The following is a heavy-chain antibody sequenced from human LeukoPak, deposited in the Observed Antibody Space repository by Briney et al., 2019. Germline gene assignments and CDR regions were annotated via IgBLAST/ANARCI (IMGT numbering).Heavy chain of an antibody. V-gene: IGHV4-39*07. D-gene: IGHD1-26*01. CDR2: INHSGST. CDR3: ARDPSPLSGSYFRRKVAFDI. J-gene: IGHJ3*02. CDR1: GGSMSSAGYY. Sequence: KPSETLSLTCTVSGGSMSSAGYYWGWIRQPPGKGLEWIGEINHSGSTNYNTSLKSRVTISVDTSKNQFSLKLSSVTAADTAVYYCARDPSPLSGSYFRRKVAFDIWGQGTMVTVSS.